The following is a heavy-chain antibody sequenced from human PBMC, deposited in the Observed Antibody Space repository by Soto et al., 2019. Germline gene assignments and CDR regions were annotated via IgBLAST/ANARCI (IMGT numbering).Heavy chain of an antibody. J-gene: IGHJ4*02. CDR1: GGSISSGGYY. V-gene: IGHV4-31*03. CDR2: IYYSGST. D-gene: IGHD3-3*01. Sequence: SETLSLTCTVSGGSISSGGYYWSWIRQHPGKGLEWIGYIYYSGSTYYNPSLKSRVTISLDTSKNQFSLKLSSVTAAVKAVYYCARTIFGVVSSDYWGQGTLVTVAS. CDR3: ARTIFGVVSSDY.